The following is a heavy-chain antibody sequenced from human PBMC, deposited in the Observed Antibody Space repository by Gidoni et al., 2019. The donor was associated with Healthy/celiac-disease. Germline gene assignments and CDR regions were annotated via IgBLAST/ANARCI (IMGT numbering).Heavy chain of an antibody. J-gene: IGHJ3*02. Sequence: QLQLQESGPGLVKPSKTLSLTCTVAGGSISSSSYDWGWIRQPPGKGLEWIGSIYYSVSTYYNPSLKSRVTISVDTSKNQFSLKLSSVTAADTAVYYCARRCLMVYAAPDAFDIWGQGTMVTVSS. V-gene: IGHV4-39*01. D-gene: IGHD2-8*01. CDR2: IYYSVST. CDR1: GGSISSSSYD. CDR3: ARRCLMVYAAPDAFDI.